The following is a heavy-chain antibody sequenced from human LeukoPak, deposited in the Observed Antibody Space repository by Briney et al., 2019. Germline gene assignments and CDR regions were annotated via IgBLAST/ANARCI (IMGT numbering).Heavy chain of an antibody. D-gene: IGHD5-18*01. CDR2: IHSSSAT. J-gene: IGHJ6*03. V-gene: IGHV3-53*01. Sequence: GGSLRLSCAASGFTVSNNYMGWVRQAPGKGLEWVSIIHSSSATYYAESVKGRFTISRDNSKNTLYLQMNSLRVEDTAVYYCTKLQGYTAMVYCYMDVWGKGTTVTVSS. CDR3: TKLQGYTAMVYCYMDV. CDR1: GFTVSNNY.